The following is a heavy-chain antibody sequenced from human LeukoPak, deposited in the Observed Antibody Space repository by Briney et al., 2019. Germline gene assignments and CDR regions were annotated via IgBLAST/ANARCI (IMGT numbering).Heavy chain of an antibody. V-gene: IGHV4-38-2*02. CDR3: ARETDSGSYVDY. CDR1: GYSISSGYY. CDR2: IYHSGST. Sequence: SETLSLTCTVSGYSISSGYYWGWIRQPPGKGLEWIGSIYHSGSTYYNPSLKSRVTISVDTSKNQFSLKLSSVTAADTAVYYCARETDSGSYVDYWGQGTLVTVSS. D-gene: IGHD1-26*01. J-gene: IGHJ4*02.